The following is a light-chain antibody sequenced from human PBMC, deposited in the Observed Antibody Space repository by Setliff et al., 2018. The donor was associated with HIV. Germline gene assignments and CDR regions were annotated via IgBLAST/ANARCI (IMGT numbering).Light chain of an antibody. Sequence: QSALTQPASVSGSPGQAITISCTGNNSDIGTYDLVSWYQQHPGRAPKLTILEVKRRPSGVSNRFSGSKSGNTASLTISGLQAEDEATYFFSSYKGSDTFDVFGTGTKVTVL. J-gene: IGLJ1*01. CDR2: EVK. V-gene: IGLV2-23*02. CDR1: NSDIGTYDL. CDR3: SSYKGSDTFDV.